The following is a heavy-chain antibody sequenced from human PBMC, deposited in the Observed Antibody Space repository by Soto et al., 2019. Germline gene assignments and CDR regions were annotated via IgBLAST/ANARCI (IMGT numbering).Heavy chain of an antibody. Sequence: GGSLRLSCAASGFTFSSYAMSWVRQAPGKGLEWVSAISGSGGSTYYADSVKGRFTIVRVNSKKTLYLQLNSLRAEDTAVYDCAKVGLGGAGDQDYWGQGTLVTVSS. J-gene: IGHJ4*02. CDR3: AKVGLGGAGDQDY. CDR2: ISGSGGST. D-gene: IGHD7-27*01. CDR1: GFTFSSYA. V-gene: IGHV3-23*01.